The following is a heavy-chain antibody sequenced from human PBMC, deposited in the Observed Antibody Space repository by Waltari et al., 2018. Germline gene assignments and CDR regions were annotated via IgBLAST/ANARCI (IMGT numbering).Heavy chain of an antibody. V-gene: IGHV1-69*01. CDR1: GGPFRSYA. CDR2: IIPIFETE. CDR3: ARGYCSDGSCYSSYYYGMDL. D-gene: IGHD2-15*01. Sequence: QVQLLQSGSEVKEAGSSVTLSCKASGGPFRSYALSWVRPAPGQGPEWMGGIIPIFETEKYSRKFQGRVKITADESSRTVYMELRSLRSDDTAVYYCARGYCSDGSCYSSYYYGMDLWGQGTTVTVSS. J-gene: IGHJ6*02.